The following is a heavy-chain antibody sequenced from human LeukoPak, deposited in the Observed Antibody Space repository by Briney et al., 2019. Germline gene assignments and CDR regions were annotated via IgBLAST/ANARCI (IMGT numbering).Heavy chain of an antibody. CDR2: INSDGSRT. CDR1: GCIINNYR. Sequence: GGTLRLSCAVSGCIINNYRKHWGRRGPGKGMGWVSRINSDGSRTTYADSVNGRFTISRDNAKHTLYLHMNSLRADDTAVYYCARGPLSSSWTGFDYWGQGTLVTVSS. CDR3: ARGPLSSSWTGFDY. D-gene: IGHD6-13*01. J-gene: IGHJ4*02. V-gene: IGHV3-74*03.